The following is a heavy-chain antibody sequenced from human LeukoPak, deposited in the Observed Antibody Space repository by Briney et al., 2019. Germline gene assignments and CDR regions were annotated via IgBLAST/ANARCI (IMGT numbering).Heavy chain of an antibody. D-gene: IGHD6-25*01. CDR3: SRTTSFTASGYDY. J-gene: IGHJ4*02. CDR2: INPNNGDS. V-gene: IGHV1-8*03. Sequence: GASVKVSCKASGYTFSNYHINGVRQATGQGREWMGWINPNNGDSRFAQKFQGRGTNTRDTALTTAYMETGSLTSRNTALHFCSRTTSFTASGYDYCGQGTLATASS. CDR1: GYTFSNYH.